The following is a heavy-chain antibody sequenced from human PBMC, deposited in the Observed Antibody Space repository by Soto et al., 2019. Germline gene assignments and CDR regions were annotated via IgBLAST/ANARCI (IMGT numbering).Heavy chain of an antibody. CDR3: ARVLGGMATVPFDY. CDR1: AFSLSSYA. V-gene: IGHV3-30-3*01. J-gene: IGHJ4*02. CDR2: ISYGGSNK. D-gene: IGHD4-4*01. Sequence: SLRLPCAAAAFSLSSYAIHWVRQAPGTGLEWVAVISYGGSNKYYADSVKGRFTISRDNSKNTLYLQMDSLRTEDTAVYYCARVLGGMATVPFDYWGQGALVTVSS.